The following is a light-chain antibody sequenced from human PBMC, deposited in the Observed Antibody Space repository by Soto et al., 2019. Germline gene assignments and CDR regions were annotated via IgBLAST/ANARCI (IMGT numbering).Light chain of an antibody. Sequence: EIVMTQSPATLSVSPGERATLSCRASQSVSSNLAWYQQKPGQAPRLLIYGASTRATGIPARFSGSGSGTDFTLTISSLHSEDLAVYYCQQYNSWPPLTFGGGTKVEIK. CDR2: GAS. CDR3: QQYNSWPPLT. J-gene: IGKJ4*01. V-gene: IGKV3-15*01. CDR1: QSVSSN.